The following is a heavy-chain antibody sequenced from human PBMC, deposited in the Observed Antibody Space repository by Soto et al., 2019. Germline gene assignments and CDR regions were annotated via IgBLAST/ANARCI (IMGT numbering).Heavy chain of an antibody. J-gene: IGHJ3*02. Sequence: ASVKVSCKASGYTFTSYYMHWVRQAPGQGLEWMGIINPSGGSTSYAQKFQGRVTMTRDTSTSTVYMELSSLRSEDTAVYYCARDDAPYYYDSSGPSSSAFDIWGQGTMVTVSS. CDR1: GYTFTSYY. D-gene: IGHD3-22*01. V-gene: IGHV1-46*01. CDR3: ARDDAPYYYDSSGPSSSAFDI. CDR2: INPSGGST.